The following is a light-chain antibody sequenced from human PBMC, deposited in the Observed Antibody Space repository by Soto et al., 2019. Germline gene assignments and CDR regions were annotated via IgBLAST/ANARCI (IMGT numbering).Light chain of an antibody. V-gene: IGKV3-20*01. CDR3: QQYGSSGT. Sequence: EIVLTQSPGTLSLSQGERATLSCRASQSVSNNYLALYQQNAGQAPRLLIYGASNRATDIPDRFSGSGSGTDFTLTISRLEPEDFAVYYWQQYGSSGTFGQGTKVDIK. J-gene: IGKJ1*01. CDR2: GAS. CDR1: QSVSNNY.